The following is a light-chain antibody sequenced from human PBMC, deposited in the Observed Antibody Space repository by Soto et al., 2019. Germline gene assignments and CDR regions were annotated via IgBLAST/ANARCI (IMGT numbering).Light chain of an antibody. V-gene: IGKV1-33*01. CDR3: QQYDSLAQCT. CDR1: QDIKNY. J-gene: IGKJ4*01. CDR2: GAS. Sequence: QLTQSPSSLSASVGDRVTITCQASQDIKNYLNWYQQKPGKAPKLLIYGASNLETGVPSWLCGGGSGTTFTFTISSLQPEDVAAYYCQQYDSLAQCTFGGGTTVEIK.